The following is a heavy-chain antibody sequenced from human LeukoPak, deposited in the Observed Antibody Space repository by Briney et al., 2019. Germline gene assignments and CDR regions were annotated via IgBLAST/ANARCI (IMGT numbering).Heavy chain of an antibody. CDR2: ISGSGGST. V-gene: IGHV3-23*01. J-gene: IGHJ6*04. CDR3: AKGVCSSTSCFYYYYYGMDV. Sequence: GGSLRLSCAASGFTFSSYAMSWVRQAPGKGLEWVSAISGSGGSTYYADSLKGRFTISRDNSKNTLYLQMNSLRAEDTAVYYCAKGVCSSTSCFYYYYYGMDVWGKGTTVTVSS. D-gene: IGHD2-2*01. CDR1: GFTFSSYA.